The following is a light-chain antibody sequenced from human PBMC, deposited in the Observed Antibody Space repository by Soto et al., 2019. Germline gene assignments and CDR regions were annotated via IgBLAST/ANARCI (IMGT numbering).Light chain of an antibody. CDR3: AAWDDTLTRYV. J-gene: IGLJ1*01. Sequence: QSVLTHLPSASETPGQTVSISSSGSNSNIASNTVNWYQHLPGTAPTLLIYYNNQRPSGVPDRFSGSKSGTSASRAISGLQSEDESDYYCAAWDDTLTRYVFGTGTKVTVL. CDR2: YNN. V-gene: IGLV1-44*01. CDR1: NSNIASNT.